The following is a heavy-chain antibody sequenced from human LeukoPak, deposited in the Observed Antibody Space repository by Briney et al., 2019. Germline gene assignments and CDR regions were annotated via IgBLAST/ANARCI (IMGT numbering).Heavy chain of an antibody. CDR2: IRSKAYVGTT. D-gene: IGHD1-26*01. J-gene: IGHJ4*02. CDR1: GFTFGDYA. Sequence: GGSLRLSCTASGFTFGDYAMSWVRQAPGKGLEWVGFIRSKAYVGTTEYAASVKGRFTISRDDSKSIAYLQMNRLKIEATAVYYCTRDRGVASGRYYYWGQGTLVTVSS. V-gene: IGHV3-49*04. CDR3: TRDRGVASGRYYY.